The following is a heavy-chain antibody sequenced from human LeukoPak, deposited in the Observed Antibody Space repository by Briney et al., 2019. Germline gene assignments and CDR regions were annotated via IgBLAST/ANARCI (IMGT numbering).Heavy chain of an antibody. Sequence: GGSLRLSCAASGFTFNGYGMHWVRQAPGKGLEWASAISGRDGSTYYADSVKGRLTISRDNSKNTLYLQMNSLRAEDTAVYYCARGVRVSFDIWGQGTMVTVSS. CDR2: ISGRDGST. D-gene: IGHD6-13*01. CDR3: ARGVRVSFDI. V-gene: IGHV3-23*01. J-gene: IGHJ3*02. CDR1: GFTFNGYG.